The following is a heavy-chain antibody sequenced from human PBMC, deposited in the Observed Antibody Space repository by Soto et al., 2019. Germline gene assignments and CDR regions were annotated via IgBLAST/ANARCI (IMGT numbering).Heavy chain of an antibody. V-gene: IGHV1-69*13. CDR3: ARSYYYDSKIDY. CDR2: IIPIFGTA. Sequence: SVKVSCKASGGTFSSYAISWVRQAPGQGLEWMGGIIPIFGTANYAQKFQGRVTITADESTSTAYMELSSLRSEDTAVYYCARSYYYDSKIDYWGQGTLVTVSS. CDR1: GGTFSSYA. D-gene: IGHD3-22*01. J-gene: IGHJ4*02.